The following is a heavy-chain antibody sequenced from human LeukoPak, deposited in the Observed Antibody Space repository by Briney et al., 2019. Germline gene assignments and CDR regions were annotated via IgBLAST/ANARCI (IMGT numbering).Heavy chain of an antibody. CDR1: GYTFTSYD. Sequence: GASVKVSCKASGYTFTSYDINWVRQATGQGLEWMGWMNPNSGNTGYAQKFQGRVTMTRNTSISTAYMELGSLRSEDTAVYYCARWGQQAPAMVRAKILYYYYYYMDVWGKGTTVTVSS. CDR3: ARWGQQAPAMVRAKILYYYYYYMDV. V-gene: IGHV1-8*01. J-gene: IGHJ6*03. CDR2: MNPNSGNT. D-gene: IGHD3-10*01.